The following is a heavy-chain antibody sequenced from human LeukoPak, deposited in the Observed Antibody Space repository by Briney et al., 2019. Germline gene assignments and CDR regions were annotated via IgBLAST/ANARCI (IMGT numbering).Heavy chain of an antibody. V-gene: IGHV1-69*04. CDR1: GGTFSSCA. D-gene: IGHD4-17*01. CDR3: ARGYFMTTVTTVYYGMDV. CDR2: IIPILGIA. J-gene: IGHJ6*02. Sequence: SVNVSCKASGGTFSSCAISWVRQAPGQGLEWMGRIIPILGIANYAQKFQGRVTMTRNTSISTAYMELSSLRSEDTAVYYCARGYFMTTVTTVYYGMDVWGQGTTVNVSS.